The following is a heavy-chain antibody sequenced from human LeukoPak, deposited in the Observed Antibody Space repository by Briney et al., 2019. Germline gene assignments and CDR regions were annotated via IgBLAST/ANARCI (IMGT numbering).Heavy chain of an antibody. J-gene: IGHJ3*02. CDR1: GFTFRDYW. CDR2: IKQDGKEK. Sequence: PGGSLRLSCAASGFTFRDYWMSWVPRAPGKGLEWVANIKQDGKEKYYVDSVKGRFTIYRDNAKNSLYLQMNSLRAEDTAVYYCARGDFYGSGTSFIDAFDIWGQGTLVTVSS. D-gene: IGHD3-10*01. V-gene: IGHV3-7*01. CDR3: ARGDFYGSGTSFIDAFDI.